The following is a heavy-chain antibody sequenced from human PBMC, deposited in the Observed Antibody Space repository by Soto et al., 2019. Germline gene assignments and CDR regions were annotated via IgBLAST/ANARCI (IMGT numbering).Heavy chain of an antibody. CDR1: GFTFSTYT. J-gene: IGHJ4*02. CDR3: AKGRPAGSFYQLSHS. D-gene: IGHD3-10*01. CDR2: ITNNADST. Sequence: GGSLRLSCAASGFTFSTYTMTWVRQAPGKGLEWVSSITNNADSTYYADSVKGRFTISRDNSRNTLYLQINSLRAEDTAIYYCAKGRPAGSFYQLSHSWGQGTLVTVSS. V-gene: IGHV3-23*01.